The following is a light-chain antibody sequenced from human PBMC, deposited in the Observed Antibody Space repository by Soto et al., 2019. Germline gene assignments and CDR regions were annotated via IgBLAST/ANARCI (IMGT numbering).Light chain of an antibody. J-gene: IGKJ2*01. CDR1: QSVSDN. CDR2: GAS. CDR3: QQSNNWPYT. Sequence: EIVMTQSPATLSVCPGERATLSCRASQSVSDNLAWYQQKPGQAPRLLIYGASTRATGIPARFSGSGSGTEFTLTISSLQSEDFAVYYCQQSNNWPYTFGQGTKVDIK. V-gene: IGKV3-15*01.